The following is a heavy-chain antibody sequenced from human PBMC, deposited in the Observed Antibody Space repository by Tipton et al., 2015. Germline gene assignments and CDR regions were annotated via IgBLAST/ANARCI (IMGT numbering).Heavy chain of an antibody. CDR1: GYTFDTYY. D-gene: IGHD6-19*01. Sequence: QLVQSGAEMKKPGASLKISCKASGYTFDTYYINWMRQAPGQGLEWMGWISAFSGNTNYAQKFQGRVTMTTDTSTTTAYMELRSLRFDDTAVYYCARGDSSGPDYWGQGTLVTVSS. CDR2: ISAFSGNT. V-gene: IGHV1-18*01. CDR3: ARGDSSGPDY. J-gene: IGHJ4*02.